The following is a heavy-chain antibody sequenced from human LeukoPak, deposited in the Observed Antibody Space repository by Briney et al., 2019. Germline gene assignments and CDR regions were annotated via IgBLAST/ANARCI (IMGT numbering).Heavy chain of an antibody. D-gene: IGHD3-22*01. Sequence: GGSLRLSCAASGFTFSSYGMHWVRQAPGKGLEWVAVIWYGGSNKYYADSVKGRFTISRDNSKNTLYLQMNSLRAEDTAVYYCAKDMYYYDSSGFPDYWGQGTLVTVSS. V-gene: IGHV3-30*02. CDR1: GFTFSSYG. J-gene: IGHJ4*02. CDR3: AKDMYYYDSSGFPDY. CDR2: IWYGGSNK.